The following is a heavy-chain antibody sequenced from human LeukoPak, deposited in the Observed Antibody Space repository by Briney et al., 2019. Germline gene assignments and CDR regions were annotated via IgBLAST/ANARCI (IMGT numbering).Heavy chain of an antibody. CDR1: GYSLTNYY. J-gene: IGHJ4*02. Sequence: ASVKVSCKAFGYSLTNYYVHWVRQAPGRGLEWMGEINPSGGSTSYAQKFQGRITVTRDTYTNTVYMDLSSLRSEDTATYYCARGAPTTRIGAGRFDYWGQGSLLTVAS. CDR2: INPSGGST. V-gene: IGHV1-46*01. CDR3: ARGAPTTRIGAGRFDY. D-gene: IGHD5-12*01.